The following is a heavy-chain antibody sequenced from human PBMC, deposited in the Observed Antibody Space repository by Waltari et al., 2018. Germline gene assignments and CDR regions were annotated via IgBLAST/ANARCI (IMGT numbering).Heavy chain of an antibody. Sequence: QVQVQESGPGLVKPSETLSLSCLVSGTSVRSGFYWGWIRQSPEKGLEWIGSINFSGKKFYSPALRGRVTLSVDPSKNEVSLSLTSVTAADSAIYFCARGTDYDSSGYYYKHFDPWGQGTHVTVSS. CDR1: GTSVRSGFY. CDR3: ARGTDYDSSGYYYKHFDP. D-gene: IGHD3-22*01. CDR2: INFSGKK. V-gene: IGHV4-38-2*02. J-gene: IGHJ5*02.